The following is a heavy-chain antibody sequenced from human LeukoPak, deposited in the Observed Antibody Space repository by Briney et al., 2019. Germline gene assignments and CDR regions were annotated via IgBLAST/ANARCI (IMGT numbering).Heavy chain of an antibody. J-gene: IGHJ4*02. V-gene: IGHV1-18*01. Sequence: ASVKVSRKASGSTFTSYSISWVRQAPGQGLEWMGWISAYNGNTIYAQKVKGRVTMTTDTSTSTAYMELRSLKSDDTAVYYCARASYCSGGSCYSDYWGQGTLVTVSS. CDR1: GSTFTSYS. D-gene: IGHD2-15*01. CDR2: ISAYNGNT. CDR3: ARASYCSGGSCYSDY.